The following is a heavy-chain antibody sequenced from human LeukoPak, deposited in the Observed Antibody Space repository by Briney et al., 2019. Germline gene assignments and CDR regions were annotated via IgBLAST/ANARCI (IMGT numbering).Heavy chain of an antibody. D-gene: IGHD3-9*01. CDR2: INPKSGGR. V-gene: IGHV1-2*02. CDR1: GYTLTDYY. Sequence: ASVKVSCKASGYTLTDYYMHWVRQAPGQGLEWMGWINPKSGGRSYAQRFQGRVTMTRDTSISTAYMELTSLTPDDTAVYYCVRDFDWGPDYWGQGTLVTVSS. CDR3: VRDFDWGPDY. J-gene: IGHJ4*02.